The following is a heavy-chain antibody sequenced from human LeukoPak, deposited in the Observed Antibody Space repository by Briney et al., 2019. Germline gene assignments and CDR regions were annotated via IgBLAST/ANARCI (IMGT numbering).Heavy chain of an antibody. CDR3: ARHRMITFGGVIVMYFWFDP. V-gene: IGHV4-38-2*02. CDR2: IYHSGST. Sequence: SETLSLTCTVSGYSISSGYYWGWIRQPPGKGLEWIGSIYHSGSTYYNPSLKSRVTISVDTSKNQFSLKLSSVTAADTAVYYCARHRMITFGGVIVMYFWFDPWGQGTLVTVSS. J-gene: IGHJ5*02. CDR1: GYSISSGYY. D-gene: IGHD3-16*02.